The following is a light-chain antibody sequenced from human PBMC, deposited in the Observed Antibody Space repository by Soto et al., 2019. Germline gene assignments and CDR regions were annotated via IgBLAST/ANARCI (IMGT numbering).Light chain of an antibody. CDR3: QQYNSYSRT. CDR2: KAS. CDR1: QSISSW. Sequence: DIQMTHSPSTLSASVGDRFTITCRASQSISSWLAWYQQKPGKAPKLLIYKASSLESGVPSRFSGSGSGTEFTLTISSLQPDDFATYYCQQYNSYSRTFGQGTKVDIK. J-gene: IGKJ1*01. V-gene: IGKV1-5*03.